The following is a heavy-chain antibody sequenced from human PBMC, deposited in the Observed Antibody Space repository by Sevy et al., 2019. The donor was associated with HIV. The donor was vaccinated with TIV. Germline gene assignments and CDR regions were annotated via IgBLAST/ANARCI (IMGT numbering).Heavy chain of an antibody. V-gene: IGHV1-2*02. CDR3: ARDPIIHDPLRGDYYYYYGMDV. D-gene: IGHD3-3*01. CDR1: GYTFTGYY. Sequence: ASVKVSCKASGYTFTGYYMHWVRQAPGQGLEWMGWINPNSGSTNYAQKFQGRVTMTRDTSISTAYMELSRLRSDDTAVYYCARDPIIHDPLRGDYYYYYGMDVWGQGTTVTVSS. J-gene: IGHJ6*02. CDR2: INPNSGST.